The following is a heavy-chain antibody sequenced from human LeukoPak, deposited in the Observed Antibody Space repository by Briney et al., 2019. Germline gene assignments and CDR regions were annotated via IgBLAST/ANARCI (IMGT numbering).Heavy chain of an antibody. CDR1: GYTFTSYG. V-gene: IGHV1-18*01. CDR2: ISAYNGNT. CDR3: ARGLTRPARPWGRGIVVVPAARPMTFDP. D-gene: IGHD2-2*01. J-gene: IGHJ5*02. Sequence: ASVKVSCKASGYTFTSYGISWVRQAPGQGLEWMGWISAYNGNTNYAQKLQGRVTMTRNTSISTAYMELSSLRSEDTAVYYCARGLTRPARPWGRGIVVVPAARPMTFDPWGQGTLVTVSS.